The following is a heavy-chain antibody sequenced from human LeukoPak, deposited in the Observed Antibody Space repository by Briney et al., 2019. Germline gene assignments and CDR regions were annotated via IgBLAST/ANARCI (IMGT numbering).Heavy chain of an antibody. J-gene: IGHJ4*02. CDR1: GFTFSSYW. CDR2: INSDGSST. D-gene: IGHD6-19*01. Sequence: GGSLRLSCAVSGFTFSSYWMHWVRQAPGKGLVWVSRINSDGSSTSYADSVKGRFTISRDNAKNTLYLQMNSLRAEDTAVYYCARVVAVAAKDYWGQGTLVTVSS. CDR3: ARVVAVAAKDY. V-gene: IGHV3-74*01.